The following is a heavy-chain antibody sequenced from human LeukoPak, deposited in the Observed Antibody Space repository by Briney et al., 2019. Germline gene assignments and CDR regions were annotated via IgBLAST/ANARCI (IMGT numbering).Heavy chain of an antibody. V-gene: IGHV4-59*01. J-gene: IGHJ5*02. CDR3: AKQQLVGGGWFDP. CDR2: IYYSGST. D-gene: IGHD6-13*01. CDR1: GGSISSYY. Sequence: SETLSLTCTVSGGSISSYYWSWIRQPPGKGLEWIGYIYYSGSTNYNPSLKSRVTISVDTSKNQFSLKLSSVTAADTAVYYCAKQQLVGGGWFDPRGQGTLVTVSS.